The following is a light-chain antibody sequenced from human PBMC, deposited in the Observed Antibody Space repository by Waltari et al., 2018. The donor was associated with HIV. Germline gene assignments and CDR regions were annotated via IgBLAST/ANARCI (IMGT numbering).Light chain of an antibody. CDR2: DVN. CDR3: CAYADNCPVV. Sequence: QSALTQPRSVSGSPGQSVTISCTGTSSDVGGYNYVSWYQHHPGKAPKFKIYDVNKRPSGVPDRFSGSKSGNTASLTISGLQAEDEADYDCCAYADNCPVVFGGGTKLTVL. V-gene: IGLV2-11*01. CDR1: SSDVGGYNY. J-gene: IGLJ2*01.